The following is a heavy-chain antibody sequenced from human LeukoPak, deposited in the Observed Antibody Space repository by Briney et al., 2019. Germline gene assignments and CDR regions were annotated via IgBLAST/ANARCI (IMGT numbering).Heavy chain of an antibody. CDR3: ARDSSGSYPGYYFDY. Sequence: GASVKVSCKASGYTFTGYYMHWVRQAPGQGLEWMGWINPNSGGTNYAQKFQGRVTMTRDTSISTAYMELSRLRSDDTAVYYCARDSSGSYPGYYFDYWGQGTLVTVSS. V-gene: IGHV1-2*02. J-gene: IGHJ4*02. D-gene: IGHD1-26*01. CDR2: INPNSGGT. CDR1: GYTFTGYY.